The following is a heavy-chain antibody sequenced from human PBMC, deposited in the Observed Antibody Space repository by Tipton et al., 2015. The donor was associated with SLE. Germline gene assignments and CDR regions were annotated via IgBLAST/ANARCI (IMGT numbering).Heavy chain of an antibody. CDR2: VYYSGTA. CDR1: RGSISSNSHY. Sequence: TLSLTCTVFRGSISSNSHYWAWLRQPPGKGLEWIGSVYYSGTAYYNPSLKSRVTISVDTSKNQFSLKLSSVTAADTAVYYCARFIAAAGILYWGQETLVTVSS. V-gene: IGHV4-39*07. CDR3: ARFIAAAGILY. D-gene: IGHD6-13*01. J-gene: IGHJ4*02.